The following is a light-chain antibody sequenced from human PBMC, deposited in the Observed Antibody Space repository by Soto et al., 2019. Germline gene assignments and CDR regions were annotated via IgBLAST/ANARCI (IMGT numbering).Light chain of an antibody. V-gene: IGLV2-14*01. CDR1: SSDVGGYNY. Sequence: QSALTQPASVSGSPGQSITISCTGTSSDVGGYNYVSWYQQHPGKAPKLMIYEVSNRPSGVSNRVSGSKSGNTASLTISGTQDEDEADYYCSSYTSSSTVFGGGTKLTVL. CDR2: EVS. CDR3: SSYTSSSTV. J-gene: IGLJ3*02.